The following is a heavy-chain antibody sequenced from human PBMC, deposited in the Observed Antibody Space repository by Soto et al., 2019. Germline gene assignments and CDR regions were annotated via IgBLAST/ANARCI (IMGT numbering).Heavy chain of an antibody. J-gene: IGHJ4*02. Sequence: PGGSLRLSCAASGFTFSSYGMHWVRQAPGKGLEWVAVISYDGSNKYYADSVKGRFTISRDNSKNTLYLQMNSLRAEDTAVYFCAKDMYYDILTGYYVSPFDYWGQGTLVTVSS. V-gene: IGHV3-30*18. CDR2: ISYDGSNK. D-gene: IGHD3-9*01. CDR1: GFTFSSYG. CDR3: AKDMYYDILTGYYVSPFDY.